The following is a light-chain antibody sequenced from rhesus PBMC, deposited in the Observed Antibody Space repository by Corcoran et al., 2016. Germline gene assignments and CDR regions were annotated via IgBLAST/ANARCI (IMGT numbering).Light chain of an antibody. J-gene: IGKJ2*01. V-gene: IGKV3-42*03. CDR2: GAS. CDR3: KQYSNWPHS. CDR1: QSVSSS. Sequence: EIVLTQSPATLSLSPGERATLSCRASQSVSSSLAWYQQKPGQVPGLRIYGASSRATGIPDRYSGSGSGTDFTMTISSMEAEDFAVYYSKQYSNWPHSFGQGTKVEIK.